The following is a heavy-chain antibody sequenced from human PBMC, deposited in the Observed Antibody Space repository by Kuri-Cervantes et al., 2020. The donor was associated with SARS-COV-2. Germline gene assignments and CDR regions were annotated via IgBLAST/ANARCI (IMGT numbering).Heavy chain of an antibody. V-gene: IGHV3-30*02. Sequence: GGSLRLSCAVSGFTFSSYGMHWVRQAPGKGLEWVAFIRYDGSNKYYADSVKGRFTISRDNSENTLYLQMNSLRAEDTAVYYCAKDPRSSSWYVFDYWGQGTLVTVSS. J-gene: IGHJ4*02. D-gene: IGHD6-13*01. CDR1: GFTFSSYG. CDR2: IRYDGSNK. CDR3: AKDPRSSSWYVFDY.